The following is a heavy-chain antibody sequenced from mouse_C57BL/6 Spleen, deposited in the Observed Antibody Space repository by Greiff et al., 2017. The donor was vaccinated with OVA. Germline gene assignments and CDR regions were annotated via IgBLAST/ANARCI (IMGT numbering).Heavy chain of an antibody. Sequence: QVQLQQSGPGLVAPSQSLSITCTVSGFSLTSYAISWVRQPPGQGLEWLGVIWTGGGANYNSAPKSRMSISKDNSKSQVFLKMNSLQTDDIARYYCAGNHDCSSYESYWYFDVWGTGTTVTVSS. CDR2: IWTGGGA. D-gene: IGHD1-1*01. J-gene: IGHJ1*03. V-gene: IGHV2-9-1*01. CDR1: GFSLTSYA. CDR3: AGNHDCSSYESYWYFDV.